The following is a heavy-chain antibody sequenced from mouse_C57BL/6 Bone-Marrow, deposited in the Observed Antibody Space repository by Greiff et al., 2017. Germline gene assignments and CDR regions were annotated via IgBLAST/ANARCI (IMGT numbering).Heavy chain of an antibody. V-gene: IGHV1-52*01. CDR3: ARLAPYDYERGYAMDY. CDR2: IDPSDSET. D-gene: IGHD2-4*01. CDR1: GYTFTSYW. J-gene: IGHJ4*01. Sequence: QVQLQQPGAELVRPGSSEKLSCKASGYTFTSYWMHWVKQRPIQGLEWIGNIDPSDSETHYNQKFKDKATLTVDKSSSTAYMQLSSLTSEDSAVYYCARLAPYDYERGYAMDYWGQGASVTVAS.